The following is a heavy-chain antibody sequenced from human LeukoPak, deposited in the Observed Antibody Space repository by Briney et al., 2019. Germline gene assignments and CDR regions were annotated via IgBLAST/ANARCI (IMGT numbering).Heavy chain of an antibody. D-gene: IGHD3-22*01. Sequence: ASVKVSCKASGYTFTSYAMHWVRQAPGQRLEWMGWINAGNGNTKYSQKFQGRVTITRDTSASTAYMELSNLRSEDTAVYYCARNLPSYYDCNNYYYRTPDYWGQGTLVTVSS. CDR3: ARNLPSYYDCNNYYYRTPDY. CDR1: GYTFTSYA. CDR2: INAGNGNT. J-gene: IGHJ4*02. V-gene: IGHV1-3*01.